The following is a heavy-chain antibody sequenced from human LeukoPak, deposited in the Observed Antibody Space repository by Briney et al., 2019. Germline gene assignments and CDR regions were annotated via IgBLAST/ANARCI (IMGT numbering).Heavy chain of an antibody. CDR2: IYYSGRT. D-gene: IGHD3-22*01. CDR1: GGSISSSSYY. Sequence: AETLSLTCTVSGGSISSSSYYWGWIRPPPGKGLEWIGSIYYSGRTYYNPSLKSRVATSVDPSKTQFSLKLSSVTAAHTAVYYCARRAYDSSGSAFDYWGQGTLVTVSS. V-gene: IGHV4-39*01. J-gene: IGHJ4*02. CDR3: ARRAYDSSGSAFDY.